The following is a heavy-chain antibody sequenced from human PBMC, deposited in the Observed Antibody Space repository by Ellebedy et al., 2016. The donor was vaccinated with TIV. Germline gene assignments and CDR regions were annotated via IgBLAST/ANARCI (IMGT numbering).Heavy chain of an antibody. CDR2: FDLEDGET. CDR1: GYTLTELS. J-gene: IGHJ4*02. D-gene: IGHD3-10*01. Sequence: PSVKVSCKVSGYTLTELSMHWVRQPPGKGLEWMGGFDLEDGETIYAQKFQGRVTMTEDTSTDTAYMELSSLRSEDTAVYYCATGGDYYGSASIFDYWGQGTLVTVSS. V-gene: IGHV1-24*01. CDR3: ATGGDYYGSASIFDY.